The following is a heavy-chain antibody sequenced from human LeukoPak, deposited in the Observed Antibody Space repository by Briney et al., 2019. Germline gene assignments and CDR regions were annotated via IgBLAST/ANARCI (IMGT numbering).Heavy chain of an antibody. Sequence: SETLSLTCTVSGGSMSSSSYYWGWIRQPPGKGLEWIGSIYYSGSTYQNPSLKSRVTISVDTSKNQFSLKLSSVTAADTAVYYCARVVGTVTTYFDYWGQGTLVTVSS. CDR3: ARVVGTVTTYFDY. D-gene: IGHD4-17*01. J-gene: IGHJ4*02. CDR2: IYYSGST. CDR1: GGSMSSSSYY. V-gene: IGHV4-39*07.